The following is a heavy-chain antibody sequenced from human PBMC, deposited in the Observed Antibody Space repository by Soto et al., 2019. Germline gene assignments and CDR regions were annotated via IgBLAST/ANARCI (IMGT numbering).Heavy chain of an antibody. V-gene: IGHV3-23*01. Sequence: ERLLLDSGGDLVQSGGSLRLSCAASGFTFSNVVMSWVRQAPGKGPEWVSSISESGDRADYADSVKGRFTISRDNSKNTLYVQMNSLRAEDTAIYYCARGGTTTRTTPTRGLDPWGQGTLVTVSS. D-gene: IGHD3-16*01. CDR3: ARGGTTTRTTPTRGLDP. CDR1: GFTFSNVV. J-gene: IGHJ5*02. CDR2: ISESGDRA.